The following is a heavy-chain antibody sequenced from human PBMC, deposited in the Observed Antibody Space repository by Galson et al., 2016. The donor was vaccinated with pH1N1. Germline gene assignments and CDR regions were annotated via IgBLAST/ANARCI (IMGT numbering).Heavy chain of an antibody. CDR3: AKDQYSGFDDEAFDQ. Sequence: SLRLSCAASGFSFSNYGMHWVRQAPGKGLEWVAVVSQDGTYKDYADSVKGRFTISSDNSRRTLLLHMNSLRPEDTAVYYCAKDQYSGFDDEAFDQWGQGTLVTVSS. V-gene: IGHV3-30*18. J-gene: IGHJ4*02. D-gene: IGHD5-12*01. CDR2: VSQDGTYK. CDR1: GFSFSNYG.